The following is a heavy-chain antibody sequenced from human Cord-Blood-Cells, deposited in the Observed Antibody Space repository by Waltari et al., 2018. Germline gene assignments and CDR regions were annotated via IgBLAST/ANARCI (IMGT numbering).Heavy chain of an antibody. D-gene: IGHD5-12*01. CDR1: GGSFSGYY. CDR2: INHSGRT. Sequence: QVQLQQWGAGLLKPSETLSLTCAVYGGSFSGYYWSWIRQPPGKGLEWSGEINHSGRTNDNPTLKSQGTISVDTSKNQFSLKLSSVTAADTAVYYCARMVATIEYYYMDVWGKGTTVTVSS. J-gene: IGHJ6*03. V-gene: IGHV4-34*01. CDR3: ARMVATIEYYYMDV.